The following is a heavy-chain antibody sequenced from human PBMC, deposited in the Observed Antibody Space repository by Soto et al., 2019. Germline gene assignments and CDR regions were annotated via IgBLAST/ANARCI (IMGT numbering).Heavy chain of an antibody. CDR1: GFTFSSYA. CDR2: ISYDGSNK. D-gene: IGHD5-18*01. J-gene: IGHJ4*02. V-gene: IGHV3-30-3*01. Sequence: GSLRLSCAASGFTFSSYAMHWVRQAPGKGLEWVAVISYDGSNKYYADSVKGRFTISRDNSKNTLYLQMNSLRAEDTAVYYCAREIDTALDYWGQGTLVTVSS. CDR3: AREIDTALDY.